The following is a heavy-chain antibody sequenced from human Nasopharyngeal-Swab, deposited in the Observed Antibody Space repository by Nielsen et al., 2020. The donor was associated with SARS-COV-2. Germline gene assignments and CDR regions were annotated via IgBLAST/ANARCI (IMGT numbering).Heavy chain of an antibody. Sequence: SETLSLTYTVSGGSISSYYWSWIRQPPGKGLEWIGYIYYSGSTNYNPSLKSRVTISVDTSKNQFSLKLSSVTAADTAVYYCARGSYSNYDGWFDPWGQGTLVTVSS. D-gene: IGHD4-11*01. V-gene: IGHV4-59*01. J-gene: IGHJ5*02. CDR1: GGSISSYY. CDR2: IYYSGST. CDR3: ARGSYSNYDGWFDP.